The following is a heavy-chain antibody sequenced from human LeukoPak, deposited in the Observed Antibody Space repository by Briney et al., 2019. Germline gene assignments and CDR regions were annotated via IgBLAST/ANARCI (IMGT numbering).Heavy chain of an antibody. CDR2: IKQDGSEK. D-gene: IGHD2-2*02. CDR1: GFTFTDIW. V-gene: IGHV3-7*01. J-gene: IGHJ4*02. Sequence: GGSLRLSCVASGFTFTDIWMSCVRQAPGKGLEWVANIKQDGSEKYYVDSVKGRFTISRDNAKNSVYLQMDSLRDEDTAVYYCARSFHGYRGQGTLVTVSS. CDR3: ARSFHGY.